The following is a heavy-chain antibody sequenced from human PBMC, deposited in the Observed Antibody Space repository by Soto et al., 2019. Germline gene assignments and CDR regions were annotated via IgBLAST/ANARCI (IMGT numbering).Heavy chain of an antibody. D-gene: IGHD2-15*01. CDR3: AAHWCGGSCRQGYFDY. V-gene: IGHV1-69*01. Sequence: QVQLVQSGAEVKKPGSSVKVSCKASGGTFSSYAISWVRQAPGQGLEWMGGIIPIFGTANYAQKFQGRVTITADESTSTAYMELSSLRSEDTAVYYCAAHWCGGSCRQGYFDYWGQGTLVTVSS. J-gene: IGHJ4*02. CDR2: IIPIFGTA. CDR1: GGTFSSYA.